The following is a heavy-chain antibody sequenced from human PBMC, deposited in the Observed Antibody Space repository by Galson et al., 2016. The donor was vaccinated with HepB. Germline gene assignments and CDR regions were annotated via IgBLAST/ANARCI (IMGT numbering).Heavy chain of an antibody. CDR3: ARPRSGWYEDAFDI. D-gene: IGHD6-19*01. CDR1: GGSISSYY. J-gene: IGHJ3*02. CDR2: IHYSGST. Sequence: SETLSLTCTVSGGSISSYYWSWIRQPPGKGLEWIGYIHYSGSTNYSPSLKSRVTISVDTSKNQFSLKLSSVTAADTAVYYCARPRSGWYEDAFDIWGQGTMVTVAS. V-gene: IGHV4-59*01.